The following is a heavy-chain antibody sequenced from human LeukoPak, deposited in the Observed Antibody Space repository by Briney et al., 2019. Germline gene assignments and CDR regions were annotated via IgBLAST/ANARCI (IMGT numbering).Heavy chain of an antibody. CDR1: GGSFSSYY. V-gene: IGHV4-34*01. CDR3: ARGDYGDYLPYNWFDP. CDR2: INHSGST. D-gene: IGHD4-17*01. Sequence: PAETLCLTCAVYGGSFSSYYWSWIRQPPGKGLEWIGEINHSGSTNYNPSLNSRVTISVDTSKNQFSLKLSSVTAADTAVYYCARGDYGDYLPYNWFDPWGQGTLVTVSP. J-gene: IGHJ5*02.